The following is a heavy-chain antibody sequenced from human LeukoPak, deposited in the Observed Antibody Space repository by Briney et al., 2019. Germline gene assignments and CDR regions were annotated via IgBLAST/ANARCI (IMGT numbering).Heavy chain of an antibody. Sequence: SVKVSCKAARGTFSSYAISWVRQAPGQGLEWRGGIIPIFGTANYAQKFPRRVTITAHNSTSTASMELSSLRSEDTAVYYCVGPWESRDWGQGTLVTVSS. V-gene: IGHV1-69*06. D-gene: IGHD1-26*01. CDR2: IIPIFGTA. CDR3: VGPWESRD. CDR1: RGTFSSYA. J-gene: IGHJ4*02.